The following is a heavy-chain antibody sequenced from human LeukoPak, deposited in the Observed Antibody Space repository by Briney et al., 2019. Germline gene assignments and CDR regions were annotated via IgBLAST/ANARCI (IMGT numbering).Heavy chain of an antibody. CDR2: ISSSGTTI. V-gene: IGHV3-48*03. CDR1: GFSVSAYE. J-gene: IGHJ4*02. Sequence: PGGSLRLSCAASGFSVSAYEMNWVRQAPGKGLECVSYISSSGTTISYADSVEGRFTISRDNAKNSLYLEMNSLRVGDTAVYYCARGRPEFFGSGTYLNDWGQGTLVTVSS. CDR3: ARGRPEFFGSGTYLND. D-gene: IGHD3-10*01.